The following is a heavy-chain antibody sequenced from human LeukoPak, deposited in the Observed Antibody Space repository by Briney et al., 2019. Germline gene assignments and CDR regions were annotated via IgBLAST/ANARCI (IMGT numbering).Heavy chain of an antibody. V-gene: IGHV3-30*03. CDR1: GFPFSGYG. CDR2: ISSDGSKK. J-gene: IGHJ4*02. D-gene: IGHD1-1*01. Sequence: GGSLRLSCTASGFPFSGYGMHWVRQAPGKGPEWVAAISSDGSKKDYADSVKGRFSISRDKSKNTLYLQMNSLRPEDTAVYYCAIEYNNLDDYFDYWGQGTLVIVSS. CDR3: AIEYNNLDDYFDY.